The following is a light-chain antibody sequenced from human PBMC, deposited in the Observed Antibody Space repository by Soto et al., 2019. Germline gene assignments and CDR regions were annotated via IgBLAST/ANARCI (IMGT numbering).Light chain of an antibody. CDR2: EGS. Sequence: QYALSQPASVCWSPGQSITISCTGTSSDVGNYNLVSWFQQYPGKAPKLMIYEGSKRPAGVSDRFSGSKSGNTASLTISGLQAEEEADYHCCSFAGSRNFVFGTGTKVTVL. J-gene: IGLJ1*01. V-gene: IGLV2-23*01. CDR1: SSDVGNYNL. CDR3: CSFAGSRNFV.